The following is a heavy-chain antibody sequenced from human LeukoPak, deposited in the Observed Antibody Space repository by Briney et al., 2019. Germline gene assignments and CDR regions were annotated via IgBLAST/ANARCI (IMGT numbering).Heavy chain of an antibody. CDR2: ISGSGGST. V-gene: IGHV3-23*01. D-gene: IGHD3-10*01. CDR3: AKVPVDHAVGRTIWVGEFLYFDY. CDR1: GFTFSSYG. J-gene: IGHJ4*02. Sequence: GGSLRLSCAASGFTFSSYGMSWVRQAPGKGLEWVSGISGSGGSTYYADSVKGRFTISRDNSKNTLYLQMNTLRAEETAVYYCAKVPVDHAVGRTIWVGEFLYFDYWGQGTLVTVSS.